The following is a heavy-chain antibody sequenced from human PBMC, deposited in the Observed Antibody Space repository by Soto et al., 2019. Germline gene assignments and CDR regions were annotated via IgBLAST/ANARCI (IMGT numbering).Heavy chain of an antibody. CDR3: ARDSGSSYYYYYGMDV. V-gene: IGHV4-59*11. D-gene: IGHD1-26*01. J-gene: IGHJ6*01. Sequence: QVQLQESGPGLVRPSETLSLTCTVSGGSISSHYWTWIRQPPGKGLEWIGYIYYSGRTNYNPSLKSRVTISVDTSKNQFSLKMTSVTAADTAVYYCARDSGSSYYYYYGMDVW. CDR1: GGSISSHY. CDR2: IYYSGRT.